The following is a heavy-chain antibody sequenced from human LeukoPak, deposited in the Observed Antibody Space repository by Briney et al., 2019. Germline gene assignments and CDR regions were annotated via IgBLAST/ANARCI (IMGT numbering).Heavy chain of an antibody. J-gene: IGHJ4*02. Sequence: GVSLRLSCAASGFAFSTYAMSWVRQAPGMGLERVSAISGSGGGTYYADSVKGRFTISRDNAKNTLYLLMNNLRAEDTAVYYCAKEDSSSSRYYFEYWGQGTLVTVSS. CDR2: ISGSGGGT. D-gene: IGHD6-6*01. V-gene: IGHV3-23*01. CDR1: GFAFSTYA. CDR3: AKEDSSSSRYYFEY.